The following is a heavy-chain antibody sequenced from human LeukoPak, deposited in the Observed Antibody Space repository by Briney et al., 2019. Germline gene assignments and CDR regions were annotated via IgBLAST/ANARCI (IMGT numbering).Heavy chain of an antibody. CDR1: GFTFNNYA. CDR3: ARDPNGDYIGAFDF. D-gene: IGHD4-17*01. Sequence: QPGGSLRLSCAASGFTFNNYAVLWVRQAQGQGLEWVSAITGGGRTYYADSVKGRFTISRDNSKNTLYLQMDRLRAEDTARYFCARDPNGDYIGAFDFLGQGTVVTVSS. J-gene: IGHJ3*01. CDR2: ITGGGRT. V-gene: IGHV3-23*01.